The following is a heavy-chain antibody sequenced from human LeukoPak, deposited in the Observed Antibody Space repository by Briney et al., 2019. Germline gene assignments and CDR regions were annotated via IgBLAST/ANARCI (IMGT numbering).Heavy chain of an antibody. CDR2: IIPIFGTA. J-gene: IGHJ4*02. CDR3: ARGAEWLVPAAVDY. Sequence: SVKVFCKASGGTFSSYAISWVRQAPGQGLEWMGGIIPIFGTANYAQKFQGRATITADESTSTAYMELSSLRSEDTAVYYCARGAEWLVPAAVDYWGQGTLVTVSS. D-gene: IGHD2-2*01. CDR1: GGTFSSYA. V-gene: IGHV1-69*01.